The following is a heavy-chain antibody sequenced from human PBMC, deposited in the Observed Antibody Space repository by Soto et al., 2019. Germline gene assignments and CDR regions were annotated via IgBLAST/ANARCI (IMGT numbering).Heavy chain of an antibody. CDR1: GFTFSSYA. CDR2: ISYDGSNK. D-gene: IGHD1-26*01. Sequence: LRLSCAASGFTFSSYAMHWVRQAPGKGLEWVAVISYDGSNKYYADSVKGRFTISRDNSKNTLYLQMNSLRAEDTAVYYCAVMRGGSYSAFDYWGQGTLVTVSS. CDR3: AVMRGGSYSAFDY. V-gene: IGHV3-30-3*01. J-gene: IGHJ4*02.